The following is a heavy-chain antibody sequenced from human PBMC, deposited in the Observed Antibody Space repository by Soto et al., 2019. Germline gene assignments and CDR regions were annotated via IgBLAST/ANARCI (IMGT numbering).Heavy chain of an antibody. CDR1: GYTFTSYD. V-gene: IGHV1-8*01. Sequence: QVQLVQSGAEVKKPGASVKVSCKASGYTFTSYDINWVRQATGQGLEWMGWMNANSGTTGYAQKFQGKATMTRNTSISTADMELSSLRSEDTAVYYCARGLGSSWLGYGIDVWGQGTTVTVSS. J-gene: IGHJ6*02. D-gene: IGHD6-13*01. CDR3: ARGLGSSWLGYGIDV. CDR2: MNANSGTT.